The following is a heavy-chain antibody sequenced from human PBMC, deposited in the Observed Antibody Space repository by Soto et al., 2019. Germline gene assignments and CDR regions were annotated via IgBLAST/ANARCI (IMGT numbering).Heavy chain of an antibody. CDR2: IYHSGST. Sequence: SETLSLTCAVSGGSISSGGYSWSWIRQPPGKGLEWIGYIYHSGSTYYNPSLKSRVTISVDNAKNSLYLQMNSLRVEDTAFYYCVRDAVVSGVDYFDLWGQGTLVTVSS. J-gene: IGHJ4*02. CDR1: GGSISSGGYS. V-gene: IGHV4-30-2*01. D-gene: IGHD2-8*01. CDR3: VRDAVVSGVDYFDL.